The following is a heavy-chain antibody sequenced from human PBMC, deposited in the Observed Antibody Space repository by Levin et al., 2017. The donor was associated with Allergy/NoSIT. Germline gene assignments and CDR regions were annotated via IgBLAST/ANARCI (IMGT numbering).Heavy chain of an antibody. D-gene: IGHD3-10*01. CDR3: AKDLGGRITMVRGVTPGY. J-gene: IGHJ4*02. CDR1: GFTFSSYG. V-gene: IGHV3-30*18. CDR2: ISYDGSNK. Sequence: GGSLRLSCAASGFTFSSYGMHWVRQAPGKGLEWVAVISYDGSNKYYADSVKGRFTISRDNSKNTLYLQMNSLRAEDTAVYYCAKDLGGRITMVRGVTPGYWGQGTLVTVSS.